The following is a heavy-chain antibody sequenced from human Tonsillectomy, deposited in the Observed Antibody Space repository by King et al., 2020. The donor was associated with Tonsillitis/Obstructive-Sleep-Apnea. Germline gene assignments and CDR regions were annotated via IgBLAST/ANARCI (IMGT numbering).Heavy chain of an antibody. CDR2: ISSSSSYI. CDR1: GFTFSSYS. V-gene: IGHV3-21*01. J-gene: IGHJ4*02. Sequence: VQLVESGGGLVKPGGSLRLSCAASGFTFSSYSMNWVRQAPGKGLEWVSSISSSSSYIYYADSVKGRFTISSDNAKNSLYLQMNSLRAEDTAVYYCARGAIVVVPADTDYWGQGTLVTVSS. CDR3: ARGAIVVVPADTDY. D-gene: IGHD2-2*01.